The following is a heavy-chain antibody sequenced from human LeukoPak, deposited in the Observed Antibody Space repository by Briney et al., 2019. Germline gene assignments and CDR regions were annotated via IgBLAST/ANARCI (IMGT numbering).Heavy chain of an antibody. J-gene: IGHJ6*02. CDR3: ARGSVTETYYYYGMDV. D-gene: IGHD4-17*01. V-gene: IGHV1-2*02. CDR1: GYTFTGYY. CDR2: INPNSGGT. Sequence: ASVKVSCKASGYTFTGYYMHWVRQAPGQGLEWMGWINPNSGGTNYAQKLQGRVTMTRDTSISTAYMEMSRLRSDDTAVYYCARGSVTETYYYYGMDVWGQGTTVTVCS.